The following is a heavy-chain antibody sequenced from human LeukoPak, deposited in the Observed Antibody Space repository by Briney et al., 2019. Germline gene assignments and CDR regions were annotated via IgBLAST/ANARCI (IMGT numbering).Heavy chain of an antibody. Sequence: PGGSLRLSCAASGFTFSSYWMSWVRQASGKGLEWVANIKEDGSEKYYVDSVKGRFSIFRDNAKNSLYLQMNSLRNEDTAVYYCASGKGPGYWGQGTLVTVSS. CDR2: IKEDGSEK. CDR3: ASGKGPGY. CDR1: GFTFSSYW. D-gene: IGHD1-14*01. V-gene: IGHV3-7*01. J-gene: IGHJ4*02.